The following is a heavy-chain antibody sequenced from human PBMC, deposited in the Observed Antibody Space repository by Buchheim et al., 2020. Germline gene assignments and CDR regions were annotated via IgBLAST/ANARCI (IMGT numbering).Heavy chain of an antibody. J-gene: IGHJ4*02. CDR3: ARGEVEETRFLDS. V-gene: IGHV3-21*01. CDR2: ISRGSDDI. D-gene: IGHD1-1*01. Sequence: EVQLVESGGGLVEPGGSLRLSCAASGFSFSGYSMNWVRQAPGEGLEWGSIISRGSDDIHYADSVKGRFTISRDNAKNSLYLQMNSLRLEDTAVYYCARGEVEETRFLDSWGQGTL. CDR1: GFSFSGYS.